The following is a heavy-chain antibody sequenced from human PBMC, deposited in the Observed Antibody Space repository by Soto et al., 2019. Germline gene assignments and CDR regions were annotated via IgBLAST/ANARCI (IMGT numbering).Heavy chain of an antibody. Sequence: GGSLRLSCAASGFTFCSYAMSWVRQAPGKGLEWVSAISGSGGSTYYADSVKGRFTIARDNSKNTLYLQMNSLRAEDTAVYYCAKDLGRQKYYCDYWGRGTLVTVSS. J-gene: IGHJ4*02. CDR2: ISGSGGST. D-gene: IGHD1-26*01. CDR3: AKDLGRQKYYCDY. CDR1: GFTFCSYA. V-gene: IGHV3-23*01.